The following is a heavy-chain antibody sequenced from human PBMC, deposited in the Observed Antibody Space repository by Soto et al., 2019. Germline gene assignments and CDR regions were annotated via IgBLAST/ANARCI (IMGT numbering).Heavy chain of an antibody. Sequence: GASVKVSCKASGGTFSSYAISWVRQAPGQGLEWMGGIIAYNGNTNYAQKLQGRVTMTTDTSTSTAYMELRSLRSDDTAVYYCARMMSLWERGYYYYGMDVWGQGTTVTVSS. CDR2: IIAYNGNT. CDR3: ARMMSLWERGYYYYGMDV. D-gene: IGHD5-18*01. CDR1: GGTFSSYA. J-gene: IGHJ6*02. V-gene: IGHV1-18*01.